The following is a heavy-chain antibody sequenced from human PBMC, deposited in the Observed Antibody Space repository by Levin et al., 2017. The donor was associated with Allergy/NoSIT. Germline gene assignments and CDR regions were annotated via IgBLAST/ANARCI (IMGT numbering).Heavy chain of an antibody. CDR1: GGTFSSYA. J-gene: IGHJ3*02. D-gene: IGHD2-15*01. CDR3: ARDRLRVVVVAATGAFDI. V-gene: IGHV1-69*01. CDR2: IIPIFGTA. Sequence: PGESLKISCKASGGTFSSYAISWVRQAPGQGLEWMGGIIPIFGTANYAQKFQGRVTITADESTSTAYMELSSLRSEDTAVYYCARDRLRVVVVAATGAFDIWGQGTMVTVSS.